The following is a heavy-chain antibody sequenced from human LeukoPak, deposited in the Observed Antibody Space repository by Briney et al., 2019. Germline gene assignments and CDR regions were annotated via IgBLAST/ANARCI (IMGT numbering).Heavy chain of an antibody. CDR1: GYTFTSYG. CDR2: ISAYNGNT. Sequence: GASVKVSCKASGYTFTSYGISWVRQAPGQGLEWMGWISAYNGNTNYAQRLQGRVTMTTDTSTSTAYMELRSLRSDDTAVHYCARDDVVVVAAAPFDYWGQGTLVTVSS. V-gene: IGHV1-18*01. CDR3: ARDDVVVVAAAPFDY. D-gene: IGHD2-15*01. J-gene: IGHJ4*02.